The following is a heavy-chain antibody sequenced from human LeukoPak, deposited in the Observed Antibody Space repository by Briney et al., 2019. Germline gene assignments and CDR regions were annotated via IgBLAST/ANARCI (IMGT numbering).Heavy chain of an antibody. CDR2: ISGYNGNT. Sequence: GASVKVSCKASGYTFTSYGVSWVRQAPGQGLEWMGWISGYNGNTKYAQEVQGRVTMTTDTSTGTAYMELRSLRSDDTAVYYCARGYSYGSDYYYGMDVWGQGTTVTVSS. V-gene: IGHV1-18*01. CDR3: ARGYSYGSDYYYGMDV. J-gene: IGHJ6*02. CDR1: GYTFTSYG. D-gene: IGHD5-18*01.